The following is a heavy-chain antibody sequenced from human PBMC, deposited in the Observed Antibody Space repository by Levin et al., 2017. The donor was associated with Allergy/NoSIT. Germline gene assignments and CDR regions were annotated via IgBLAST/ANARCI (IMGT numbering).Heavy chain of an antibody. V-gene: IGHV3-72*01. CDR3: ASGSYGAFES. J-gene: IGHJ3*02. Sequence: GGSLRLSCAASGFIFSDHYMDWVRQAPGKGLEWVGRIRNKANRYTLEYAASVQGRFTISRDDSKSSLYLQMNSLRAEDTALYYCASGSYGAFESWGQGTMVTVSS. D-gene: IGHD3-10*01. CDR1: GFIFSDHY. CDR2: IRNKANRYTL.